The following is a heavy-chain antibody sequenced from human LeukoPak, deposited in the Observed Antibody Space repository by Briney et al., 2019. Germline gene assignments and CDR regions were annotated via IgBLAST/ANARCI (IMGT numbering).Heavy chain of an antibody. CDR2: ITSDGVKT. J-gene: IGHJ2*01. Sequence: GGSRRLSCAASGFSFSSYSMHWVRQAPGKGLEYVSAITSDGVKTYYANSVKGRFTISRDNSKNTLYPQLGSLRAEDMAIYYCARDGFGSTGYFDLWGRGTLVTVSS. CDR3: ARDGFGSTGYFDL. V-gene: IGHV3-64*01. D-gene: IGHD2-2*03. CDR1: GFSFSSYS.